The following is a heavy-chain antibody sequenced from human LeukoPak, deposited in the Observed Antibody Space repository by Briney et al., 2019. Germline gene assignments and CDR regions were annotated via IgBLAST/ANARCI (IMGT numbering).Heavy chain of an antibody. CDR3: ARHRKDYYDSSGYLDY. V-gene: IGHV4-59*01. CDR1: GDSISSYY. CDR2: IYYSGST. J-gene: IGHJ4*02. Sequence: SETLSLTCTVSGDSISSYYWNWIRQPPGKGLEWIGNIYYSGSTNYNPSLKSRVTISVDTSKNQFSLKLSSVTAADTAVYYCARHRKDYYDSSGYLDYWGQGTLVTVSS. D-gene: IGHD3-22*01.